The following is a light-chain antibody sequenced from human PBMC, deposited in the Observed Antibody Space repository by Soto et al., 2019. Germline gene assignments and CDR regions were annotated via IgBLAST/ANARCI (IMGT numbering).Light chain of an antibody. CDR2: KND. J-gene: IGLJ3*02. CDR3: ATWDGSLSGYWV. Sequence: QSVLTQPPSASGTPGQRVSISCSGGTSDVGSNYVYCYQQLPETAPKLLIFKNDQRPSGVPDRFSGSKSGTSASLAISGLRSEDEADYYCATWDGSLSGYWVFGGGTKLTVL. V-gene: IGLV1-47*01. CDR1: TSDVGSNY.